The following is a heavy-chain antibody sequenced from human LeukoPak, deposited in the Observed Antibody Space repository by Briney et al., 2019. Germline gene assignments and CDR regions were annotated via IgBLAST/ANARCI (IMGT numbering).Heavy chain of an antibody. CDR1: GGSISIYY. Sequence: SETLSLTCTVSGGSISIYYWSWIRQPPGKGLEWLDYVYNSGSTDYNPSLKSRVTISADTSKNQFSLKLSSVTAADTAVYYCVRDRELFYWGQGTLVTVSS. CDR3: VRDRELFY. V-gene: IGHV4-59*01. D-gene: IGHD1-7*01. J-gene: IGHJ4*02. CDR2: VYNSGST.